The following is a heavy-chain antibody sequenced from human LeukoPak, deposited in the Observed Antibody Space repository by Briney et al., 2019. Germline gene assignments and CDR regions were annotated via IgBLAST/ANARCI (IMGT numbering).Heavy chain of an antibody. Sequence: SETLSLTCSVSGGSVGSGSYYWSWIRQPPGKGLEWIGYIYYSGSTNYNPSLKSRVTISIDTSKNQFSLKLSSVTAADTAVYHCTIQSWILNYWGQGTLVTVSS. V-gene: IGHV4-61*01. CDR3: TIQSWILNY. D-gene: IGHD3-22*01. J-gene: IGHJ4*02. CDR1: GGSVGSGSYY. CDR2: IYYSGST.